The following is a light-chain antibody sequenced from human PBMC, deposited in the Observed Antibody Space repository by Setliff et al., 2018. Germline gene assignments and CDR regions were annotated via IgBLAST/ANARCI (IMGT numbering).Light chain of an antibody. CDR1: SSDVGGYNY. CDR2: DVS. J-gene: IGLJ1*01. Sequence: QSVLTQPASVSGSPGQSITISCTGTSSDVGGYNYVSWYQQHPGKAPKLMIYDVSKRPSGVSNRFSGSKSGNTASLTISGLQAEDEADYYCSSYTSSSPYVFGKGNQGTVL. V-gene: IGLV2-14*01. CDR3: SSYTSSSPYV.